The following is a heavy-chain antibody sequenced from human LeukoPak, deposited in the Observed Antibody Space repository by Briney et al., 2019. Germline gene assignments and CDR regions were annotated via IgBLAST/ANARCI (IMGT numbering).Heavy chain of an antibody. CDR3: ARGDRSASDN. V-gene: IGHV3-21*01. Sequence: KSGGSLRLSCVVSGFTFSRYSMNWARQAPGKGLEWVSSISSSSGYMYYADSVKGRFTISRDNAKNSLYLQMNSLRAEDTAVYYCARGDRSASDNWGQGTLVTVSS. CDR2: ISSSSGYM. J-gene: IGHJ4*02. D-gene: IGHD2-15*01. CDR1: GFTFSRYS.